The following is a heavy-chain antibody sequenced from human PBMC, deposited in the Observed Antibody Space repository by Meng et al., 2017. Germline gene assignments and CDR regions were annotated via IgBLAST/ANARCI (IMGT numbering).Heavy chain of an antibody. J-gene: IGHJ3*02. CDR3: AAYCGGDCLGWWNAFDI. V-gene: IGHV3-23*01. D-gene: IGHD2-21*02. Sequence: GESLKISCAASGFTFSSYAMSWVRQAPGKGLEWVSTISGSGGSTYYADSVKGRLTISRDNSKNTLYLQMNSLRAEDTAVYYCAAYCGGDCLGWWNAFDIWGQGTMVTVSS. CDR1: GFTFSSYA. CDR2: ISGSGGST.